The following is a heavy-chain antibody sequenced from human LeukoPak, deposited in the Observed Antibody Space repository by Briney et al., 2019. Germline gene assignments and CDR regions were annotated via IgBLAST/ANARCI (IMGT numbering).Heavy chain of an antibody. CDR2: IIPIFGTA. D-gene: IGHD6-19*01. CDR3: ASGYSSGWYPPNYYYYGMDV. CDR1: GGTFSSYA. J-gene: IGHJ6*02. V-gene: IGHV1-69*01. Sequence: SVKVSRKASGGTFSSYAISWVRQAPGQGLEWMGGIIPIFGTANYAQKFQGRVTITADESTSTAYMELSSLRSEDTAVYYCASGYSSGWYPPNYYYYGMDVWGQGTTVTVSS.